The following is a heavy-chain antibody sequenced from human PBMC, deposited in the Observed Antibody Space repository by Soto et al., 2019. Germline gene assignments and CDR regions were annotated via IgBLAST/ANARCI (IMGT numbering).Heavy chain of an antibody. J-gene: IGHJ4*02. Sequence: QITLKESGPTLVKPTQTLTLTCTFSGFSLSTSGVGVGWIRQPPGKALEWLALIYWDDDKRYSPSLKSRLTITKDPSKNQVVLTTTNMDPVDTATYYCAHSQTCYGSGRTFDYWGQGTLVTVSS. D-gene: IGHD3-10*01. V-gene: IGHV2-5*02. CDR3: AHSQTCYGSGRTFDY. CDR1: GFSLSTSGVG. CDR2: IYWDDDK.